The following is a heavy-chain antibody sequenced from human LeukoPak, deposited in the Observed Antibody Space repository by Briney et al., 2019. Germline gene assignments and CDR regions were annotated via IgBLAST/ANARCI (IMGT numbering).Heavy chain of an antibody. CDR3: AKDVYGSAPYYMDV. Sequence: PGGSLRLSCAASGFTFDEYVMHWVRQAPGKGLVWVSGITWNSGSIGYADSVKGRFTISRDNAKNSLYLQMNSLRAEDTALYYCAKDVYGSAPYYMDVWGKGTTVTISS. D-gene: IGHD3-10*01. V-gene: IGHV3-9*01. J-gene: IGHJ6*03. CDR1: GFTFDEYV. CDR2: ITWNSGSI.